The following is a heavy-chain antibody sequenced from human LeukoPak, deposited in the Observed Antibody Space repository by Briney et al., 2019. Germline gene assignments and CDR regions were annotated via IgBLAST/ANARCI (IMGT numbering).Heavy chain of an antibody. D-gene: IGHD4-17*01. Sequence: GGSLRLSCAGSGFTFSNYAMTWVRQAPGKGLEWVSCSSGRGGTTYYADSVKGRFTISSDNSKNTLYLQMNSLTAEDTAVYYCARGGMTTVTLFYWGQGTLVIVSS. V-gene: IGHV3-23*01. CDR3: ARGGMTTVTLFY. CDR2: SSGRGGTT. J-gene: IGHJ4*02. CDR1: GFTFSNYA.